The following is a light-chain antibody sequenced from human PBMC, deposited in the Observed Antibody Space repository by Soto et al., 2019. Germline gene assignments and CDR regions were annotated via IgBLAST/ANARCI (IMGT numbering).Light chain of an antibody. J-gene: IGKJ1*01. Sequence: DIQMTQSPSSLSASVGDRVTITCRASQSISSYLNWYQQKPGKVPKLLIYAASSLQSGVPSRLSGSGSGTDFTLTISSLQPEDFATYYCQQSYSTPRTFGQGTKVDIK. CDR2: AAS. V-gene: IGKV1-39*01. CDR3: QQSYSTPRT. CDR1: QSISSY.